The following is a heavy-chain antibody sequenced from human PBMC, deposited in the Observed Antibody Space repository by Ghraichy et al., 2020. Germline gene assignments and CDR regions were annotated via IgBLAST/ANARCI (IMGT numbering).Heavy chain of an antibody. Sequence: SETLSLTCSVSGYSINSGYYWGWIRPPPGKGLEWIGSILHSGRTYYNPSLKSRVTFSVDTSKNQFSLRLSSVTAADTAVYYCARVKPTGYCSGGSCNQHFDSWGQGTLVTVSS. CDR1: GYSINSGYY. V-gene: IGHV4-38-2*02. D-gene: IGHD2-15*01. J-gene: IGHJ4*02. CDR2: ILHSGRT. CDR3: ARVKPTGYCSGGSCNQHFDS.